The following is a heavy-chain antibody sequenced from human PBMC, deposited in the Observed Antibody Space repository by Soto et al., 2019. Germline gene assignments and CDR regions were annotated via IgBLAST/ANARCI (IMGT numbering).Heavy chain of an antibody. V-gene: IGHV3-7*01. J-gene: IGHJ6*02. CDR3: ARDRGEVRGVIRPSYYYYGMDV. D-gene: IGHD3-10*01. CDR1: GFTFSSNW. Sequence: EVQLVESGGGLVQPGGSLRLSCAASGFTFSSNWMSWVRQAPGRGREWVANIKQDGSEKYYVDSVKGRFTISRDNAKNSLYLQMNSLRAEDTAVYYCARDRGEVRGVIRPSYYYYGMDVWGQGTTVTVSS. CDR2: IKQDGSEK.